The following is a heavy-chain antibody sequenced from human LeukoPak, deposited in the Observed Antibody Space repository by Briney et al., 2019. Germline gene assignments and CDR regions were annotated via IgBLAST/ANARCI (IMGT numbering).Heavy chain of an antibody. J-gene: IGHJ4*02. CDR1: GFTFNTFA. V-gene: IGHV3-23*01. D-gene: IGHD3-22*01. CDR3: SKDRPNYYHSSGSYSKRSGDY. Sequence: GGSLRLSCAASGFTFNTFAMSWVRQAPGRGLEWVSSISSSGDFTYYVDSLKGRFTISRDNSKNSLYMQMSRLTADDTAVYYCSKDRPNYYHSSGSYSKRSGDYWGQGILVTVSS. CDR2: ISSSGDFT.